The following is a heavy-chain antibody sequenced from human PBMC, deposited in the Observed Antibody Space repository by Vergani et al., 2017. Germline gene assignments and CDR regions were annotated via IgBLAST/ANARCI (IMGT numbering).Heavy chain of an antibody. V-gene: IGHV1-2*06. J-gene: IGHJ4*02. D-gene: IGHD3-10*01. CDR3: ARGGYYGSGSYPDDY. CDR2: INPSSGGT. Sequence: QVQLVQSGAEVKTPGASVKVSCKASGYTFTGYYIHWVRQAPGQGLEWMGRINPSSGGTNCAQKFQGRVTMTGDTSISTAYMDLDSLRSDDTAVYYWARGGYYGSGSYPDDYWGQGTLVTVSS. CDR1: GYTFTGYY.